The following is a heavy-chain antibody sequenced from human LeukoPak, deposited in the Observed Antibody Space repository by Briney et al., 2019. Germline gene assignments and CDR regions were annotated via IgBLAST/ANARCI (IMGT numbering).Heavy chain of an antibody. CDR1: GFTLSNYW. Sequence: GGSLRLSCAVSGFTLSNYWMHWVRQGPGGGLVWVSRINSDGSKTDYADSVKGRFTISRDNAKNTLYLQMSSLRAEDTAVYFCARGYATRGRDYSVGFDYWGQGALVTVSS. V-gene: IGHV3-74*01. CDR2: INSDGSKT. J-gene: IGHJ4*02. D-gene: IGHD4-11*01. CDR3: ARGYATRGRDYSVGFDY.